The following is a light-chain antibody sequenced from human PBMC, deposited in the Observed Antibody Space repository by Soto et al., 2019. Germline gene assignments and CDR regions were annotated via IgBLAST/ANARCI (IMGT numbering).Light chain of an antibody. Sequence: EIVVTQSPGTLYLSPGERATLSCRASQSVSSHLAWYQQKPGQAPRLLIYDASNRATGIPARFSGSGSGTVLTLTISSLETEEFAVYHCVQRTTWPWTCGQGSKVQIK. CDR2: DAS. J-gene: IGKJ1*01. CDR3: VQRTTWPWT. V-gene: IGKV3-11*01. CDR1: QSVSSH.